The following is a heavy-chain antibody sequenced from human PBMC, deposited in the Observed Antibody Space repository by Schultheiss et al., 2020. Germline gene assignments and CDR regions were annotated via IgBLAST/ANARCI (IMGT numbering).Heavy chain of an antibody. CDR1: GFTFSSYG. Sequence: GGSLRLSCAASGFTFSSYGMNWVRQAPGRGLQWVSTINAHGSSTFYADSMRGRLTISRDNAKNSLYLQMNSLRAEDTAVYYCARGKLDYYDSSGYYVGRFDPWGQGTLVTVSS. V-gene: IGHV3-21*01. CDR2: INAHGSST. D-gene: IGHD3-22*01. J-gene: IGHJ5*02. CDR3: ARGKLDYYDSSGYYVGRFDP.